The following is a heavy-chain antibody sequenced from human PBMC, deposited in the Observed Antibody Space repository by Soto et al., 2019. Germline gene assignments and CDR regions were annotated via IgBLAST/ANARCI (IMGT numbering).Heavy chain of an antibody. CDR2: INSDGSDT. V-gene: IGHV3-74*01. J-gene: IGHJ4*02. Sequence: SLRLSCAASGFTFSIYWMHWVRQAPGKGLIWVSRINSDGSDTSYADSVKGRFTISRDNVKNAVYLQMNSLRVDDTAVYYCVREGRSLAYFDYWGQGTLVTAPQ. CDR1: GFTFSIYW. CDR3: VREGRSLAYFDY.